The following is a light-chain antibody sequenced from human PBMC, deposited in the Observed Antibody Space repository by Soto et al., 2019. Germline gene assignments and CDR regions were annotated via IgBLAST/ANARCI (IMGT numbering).Light chain of an antibody. J-gene: IGLJ3*02. V-gene: IGLV2-14*01. Sequence: QSVLTQPASVSGSPGQSITISCTGTNTDMGAFNYVSWYQQYPGEAPKLIIYEVTNRPSGVSDRFSGSKSGNTASLTISGLQAEDEADYHCSSYTGGSTYWVFGGGTKVTVL. CDR1: NTDMGAFNY. CDR3: SSYTGGSTYWV. CDR2: EVT.